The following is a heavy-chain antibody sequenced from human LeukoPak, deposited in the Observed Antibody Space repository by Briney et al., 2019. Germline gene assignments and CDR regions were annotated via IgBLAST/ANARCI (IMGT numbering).Heavy chain of an antibody. D-gene: IGHD6-13*01. Sequence: GRSLRLSCAASGFTFDEYAMHWVRQPPGKGLEWISGISWNSYDIGYADSVKGRFTISRDNAKNSLYLQMNSLRAEDTALYYCARDPEAAADYWGQGTLVTVSS. CDR3: ARDPEAAADY. J-gene: IGHJ4*02. V-gene: IGHV3-9*01. CDR1: GFTFDEYA. CDR2: ISWNSYDI.